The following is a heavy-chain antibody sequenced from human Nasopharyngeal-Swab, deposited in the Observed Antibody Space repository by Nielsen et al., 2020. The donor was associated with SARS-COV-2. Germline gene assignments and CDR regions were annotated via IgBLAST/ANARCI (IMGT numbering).Heavy chain of an antibody. CDR1: GFSFSSYG. CDR2: IRYDGSNK. J-gene: IGHJ2*01. V-gene: IGHV3-30*02. Sequence: GESLKISCAASGFSFSSYGMHWIRQAPGKGLEWVSFIRYDGSNKYYTDSVKGRFTISRDNSKNTLYLQMNSLRAEDTAMYYCARDPLSSWQAIGNWYFDLWGRGTLVTVSS. D-gene: IGHD6-13*01. CDR3: ARDPLSSWQAIGNWYFDL.